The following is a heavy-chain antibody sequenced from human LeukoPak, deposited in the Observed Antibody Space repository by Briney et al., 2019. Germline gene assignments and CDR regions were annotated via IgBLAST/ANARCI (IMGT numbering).Heavy chain of an antibody. CDR3: AREGAYTLPTDTFDI. CDR1: GGSITSHY. CDR2: IYYSGST. J-gene: IGHJ3*02. D-gene: IGHD2-2*01. V-gene: IGHV4-59*11. Sequence: SETLSLTCTVSGGSITSHYWSWIQQPPGKGMEWIAYIYYSGSTNSNPSLKSRVTISVDTSKNQFSLKLSSVTAADTAVYYCAREGAYTLPTDTFDIWGQGTMVTVSS.